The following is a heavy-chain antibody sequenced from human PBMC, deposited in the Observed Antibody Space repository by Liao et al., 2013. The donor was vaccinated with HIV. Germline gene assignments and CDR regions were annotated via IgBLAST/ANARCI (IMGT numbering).Heavy chain of an antibody. CDR3: ARVGSTVTYLDY. Sequence: QVQLQQWGAGLLKPSETLSLTCAVYGGSFSGYYWSWIRQPPGKGLEWIGEINHGGSTNYNPSLESRVTISVDTSKNQFSLKLTSVTAADTAVYYCARVGSTVTYLDYWGQGTLVTVSS. J-gene: IGHJ4*02. CDR2: INHGGST. D-gene: IGHD4-17*01. CDR1: GGSFSGYY. V-gene: IGHV4-34*01.